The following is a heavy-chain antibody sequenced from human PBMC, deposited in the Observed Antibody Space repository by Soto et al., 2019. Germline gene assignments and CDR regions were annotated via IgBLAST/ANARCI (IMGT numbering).Heavy chain of an antibody. V-gene: IGHV1-69*02. CDR2: IIPILGIA. CDR3: ARGGPTVVTPREPPQQRGGMDV. CDR1: GGTFSSYT. Sequence: QVQLVQSGAEVKKPGSSVNVSCKASGGTFSSYTISWVRQTPGQGLEWMGTIIPILGIANYAQKFQGRVTITPDKSTSTAYMELSSLTSEDTAVYYRARGGPTVVTPREPPQQRGGMDVWGQGTTVTVSS. J-gene: IGHJ6*02. D-gene: IGHD4-17*01.